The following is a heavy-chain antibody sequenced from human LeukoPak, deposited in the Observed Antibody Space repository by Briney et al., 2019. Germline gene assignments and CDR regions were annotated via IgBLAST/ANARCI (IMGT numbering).Heavy chain of an antibody. V-gene: IGHV3-23*01. CDR3: ARDTSGWYRGGLDY. J-gene: IGHJ4*02. CDR2: ISGSGGST. Sequence: GGSLRLSCAASGFTFSSYGMSWVRQAPGKGLEWVSAISGSGGSTYYADSVKGRFTISRDNAKNSLYLQVNSLRAEDTAVYYCARDTSGWYRGGLDYWGQGTLVTVSS. CDR1: GFTFSSYG. D-gene: IGHD6-19*01.